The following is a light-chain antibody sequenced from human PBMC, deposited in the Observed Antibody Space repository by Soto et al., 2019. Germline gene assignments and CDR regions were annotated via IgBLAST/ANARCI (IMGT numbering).Light chain of an antibody. CDR3: QQHRT. Sequence: EIVMTQSPGTLSVSPGERATLSCRAGQGVTTNFAWYQQRPGQAPRLLIYDTSKRATGIPDRFTGSGSGTEFTLTISRLEPEDFAVYFCQQHRTFGQGTKVDIK. CDR1: QGVTTN. J-gene: IGKJ1*01. CDR2: DTS. V-gene: IGKV3D-15*01.